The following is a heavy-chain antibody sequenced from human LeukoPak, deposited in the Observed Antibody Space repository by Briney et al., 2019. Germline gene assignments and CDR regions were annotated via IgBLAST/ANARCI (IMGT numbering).Heavy chain of an antibody. CDR3: AKSRYSSTGGADY. J-gene: IGHJ4*02. V-gene: IGHV3-23*01. CDR2: ISGSGGST. CDR1: GFTFSSYA. D-gene: IGHD6-13*01. Sequence: GSPRLSRAASGFTFSSYAMSWVRQAPGKGLEWVSAISGSGGSTYYADSVKGRFTISRDNSKNTLYLQMNSLRAEDTAVYYCAKSRYSSTGGADYWGQGTLVTVSS.